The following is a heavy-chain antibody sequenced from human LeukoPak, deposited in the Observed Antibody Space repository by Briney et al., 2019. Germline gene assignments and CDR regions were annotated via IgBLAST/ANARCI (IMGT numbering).Heavy chain of an antibody. CDR2: ISAYNGNT. CDR3: ARDLILTGPPQSQFDY. Sequence: ASVKVSCKASGYTFNSYGISWVRQAPGQGLEWMGWISAYNGNTNYAQKFQGRVTMTTDTSTSTAYMELRSLRSDDTAVYYCARDLILTGPPQSQFDYWGQGTLVTVSS. CDR1: GYTFNSYG. J-gene: IGHJ4*02. V-gene: IGHV1-18*01. D-gene: IGHD3-9*01.